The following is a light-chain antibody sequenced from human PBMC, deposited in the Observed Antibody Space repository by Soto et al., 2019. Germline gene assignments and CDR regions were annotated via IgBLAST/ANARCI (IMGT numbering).Light chain of an antibody. J-gene: IGLJ2*01. V-gene: IGLV4-69*01. CDR1: SGHSSYA. CDR3: QTWGSGIHVV. Sequence: QPVLTQSPSASASLGASVKLTCTLSSGHSSYAIAWHQQQPEKGPRYLMKFNSDGSHSKGDGLPDRFSGSSSGAERYLTISSLQSEDEADYYCQTWGSGIHVVFGGGTKVTVL. CDR2: FNSDGSH.